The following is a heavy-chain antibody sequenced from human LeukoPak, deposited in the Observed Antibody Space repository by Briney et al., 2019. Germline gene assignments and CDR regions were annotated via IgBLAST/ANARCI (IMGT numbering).Heavy chain of an antibody. CDR1: GFIFSGYY. V-gene: IGHV3-11*01. J-gene: IGHJ4*02. CDR3: ARVKYYYDSSGYYEYYFDY. CDR2: ISSSGSNM. Sequence: GGSLRLSCAASGFIFSGYYMSWIRQAPGKGLEWVSYISSSGSNMYYTDSVKGRFTISRDNAKDTLYLQMNSLRAEDTAVYYCARVKYYYDSSGYYEYYFDYWGQGTLVTVSS. D-gene: IGHD3-22*01.